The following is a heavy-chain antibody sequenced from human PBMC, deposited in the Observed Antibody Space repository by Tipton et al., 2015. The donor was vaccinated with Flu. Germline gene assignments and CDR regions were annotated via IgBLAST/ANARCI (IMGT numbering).Heavy chain of an antibody. CDR2: IYYSGST. D-gene: IGHD6-19*01. CDR3: ARDRPARVSSGWYRAFDI. CDR1: GGSVSSGSYY. J-gene: IGHJ3*02. Sequence: TLSLTCTVSGGSVSSGSYYWSWIRQPPGKGLEWIGYIYYSGSTNYNPSLKSRVTISVDTSKNQFSLKLSSVTAADTPVYYCARDRPARVSSGWYRAFDIWGQGTMVTVSS. V-gene: IGHV4-61*01.